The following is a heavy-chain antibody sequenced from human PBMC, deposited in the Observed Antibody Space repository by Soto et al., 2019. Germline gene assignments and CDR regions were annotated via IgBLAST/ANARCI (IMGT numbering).Heavy chain of an antibody. CDR3: AVGGGSPYHNHEFDF. D-gene: IGHD6-13*01. Sequence: QVQLQESGPGLVKPSETLSLTCAVSGASITHYYWTWIRQSPGKGLEWIVSFSSTGSTVYNPSLGSRVTIPLATTKNQFSLTLNSVTAADTAVYYCAVGGGSPYHNHEFDFWGQGTLVTVSS. V-gene: IGHV4-59*01. J-gene: IGHJ4*02. CDR1: GASITHYY. CDR2: FSSTGST.